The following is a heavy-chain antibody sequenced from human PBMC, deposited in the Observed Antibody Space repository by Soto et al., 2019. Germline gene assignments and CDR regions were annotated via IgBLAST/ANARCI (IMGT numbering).Heavy chain of an antibody. CDR3: ARDYYTTAPFDY. CDR2: VSFDGSNK. J-gene: IGHJ4*02. D-gene: IGHD4-17*01. CDR1: GFTFSTYT. V-gene: IGHV3-30-3*01. Sequence: GGSLRLSCAASGFTFSTYTLHWVRQAPGKGLEWVAVVSFDGSNKYYADSLEGRFTISRDNSKNTLYLEMNSLRAEDTAVYYCARDYYTTAPFDYWGQGTLVTVSS.